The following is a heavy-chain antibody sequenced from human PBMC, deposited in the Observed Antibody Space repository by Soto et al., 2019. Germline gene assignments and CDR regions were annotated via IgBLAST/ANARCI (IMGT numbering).Heavy chain of an antibody. Sequence: SETLSLTCTVSSGSISGYYWSWIRQPPGKGLEWIGSIYYSGTTYYNPSLKSRVTISVDTSKNQFSLKLSSVTAADTAVYYCARDSYCSSTSCMGNWFDPWGQGTLVTVSS. D-gene: IGHD2-2*01. J-gene: IGHJ5*02. CDR1: SGSISGYY. V-gene: IGHV4-59*12. CDR3: ARDSYCSSTSCMGNWFDP. CDR2: IYYSGTT.